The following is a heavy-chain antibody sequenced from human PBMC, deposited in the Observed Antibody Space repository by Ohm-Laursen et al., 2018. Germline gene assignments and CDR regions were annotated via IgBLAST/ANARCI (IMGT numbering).Heavy chain of an antibody. D-gene: IGHD2-2*01. J-gene: IGHJ5*02. V-gene: IGHV3-23*01. Sequence: SLRLSCAASGFTFSSYAMSWVRQAPGKGLEWVSAISGSGGSAYYADSVKGRFTISRDNSKNTLYLQMNSLRAEDTAVYYCAKGPYQLPLYNWFDPWGQGTLVTVSS. CDR1: GFTFSSYA. CDR2: ISGSGGSA. CDR3: AKGPYQLPLYNWFDP.